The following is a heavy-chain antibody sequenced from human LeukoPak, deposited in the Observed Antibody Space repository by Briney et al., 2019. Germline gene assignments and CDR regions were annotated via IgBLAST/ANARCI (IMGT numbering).Heavy chain of an antibody. CDR3: AKDMRAGLTVTTDY. J-gene: IGHJ4*02. D-gene: IGHD4-17*01. V-gene: IGHV3-9*01. Sequence: GRSLRLSCAASGFTFDDYAMHWVRQAPGKGLEWVSGISWNSGSIGYADSVKGRFTISRDNAKNSLYLQMNSLRAEDTALYYCAKDMRAGLTVTTDYWGQGTLVTVSS. CDR1: GFTFDDYA. CDR2: ISWNSGSI.